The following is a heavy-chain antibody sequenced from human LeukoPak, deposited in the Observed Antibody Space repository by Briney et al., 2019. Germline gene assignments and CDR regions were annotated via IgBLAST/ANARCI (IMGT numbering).Heavy chain of an antibody. J-gene: IGHJ4*02. D-gene: IGHD4-17*01. CDR1: GGSISSDY. CDR3: ARHRWLYGDFYFDN. CDR2: ISYSGST. V-gene: IGHV4-59*08. Sequence: PSETLSLTCTVSGGSISSDYWSWVRQPPGKGLESIGYISYSGSTNYNPSLESRVTTSVDTSKTQFSLKLSSVTAAETAVYYCARHRWLYGDFYFDNWGQGTLVSVSS.